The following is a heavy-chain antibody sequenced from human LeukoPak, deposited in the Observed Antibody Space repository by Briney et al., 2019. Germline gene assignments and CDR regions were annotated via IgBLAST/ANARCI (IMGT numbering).Heavy chain of an antibody. J-gene: IGHJ4*02. CDR3: AKDTSMVTWFDY. CDR2: ISYDGNNE. D-gene: IGHD5-18*01. Sequence: GGSLRLSCAASGFTFSSYGVHWVRQAPAKGLEWVAVISYDGNNEYYADSVKGRFTISRDNSKNTLYLQMNSLRAEDTAVYYCAKDTSMVTWFDYWGQGTLVTVSS. CDR1: GFTFSSYG. V-gene: IGHV3-30*18.